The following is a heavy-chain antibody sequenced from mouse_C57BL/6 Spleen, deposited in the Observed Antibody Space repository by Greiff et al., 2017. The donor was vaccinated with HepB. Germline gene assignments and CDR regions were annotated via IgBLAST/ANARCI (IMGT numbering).Heavy chain of an antibody. CDR2: IDPEDGET. CDR3: ARSPITTVVAFDY. CDR1: GFNIKDYY. J-gene: IGHJ2*01. Sequence: EVQWVESGAELVKPGASVKLSCTASGFNIKDYYMHWVKQRTEQGLEWIGRIDPEDGETKYAPKFQGKATITADTSSNTAYLQLSSLTSEDTAVYYCARSPITTVVAFDYWGQGTTLTVSS. V-gene: IGHV14-2*01. D-gene: IGHD1-1*01.